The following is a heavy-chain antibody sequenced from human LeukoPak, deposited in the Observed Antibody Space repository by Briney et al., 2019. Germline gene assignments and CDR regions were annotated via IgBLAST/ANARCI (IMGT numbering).Heavy chain of an antibody. V-gene: IGHV1-46*01. J-gene: IGHJ4*02. CDR3: ARDFSVAGTSFDY. Sequence: ASVKVSCKTSGYNFIEYYMYWVRKAPGQGLEWMGIVNPRSGSTSSAQKLQGRVTMTTDTSTSTAYMELRSLRSDDTAVYYCARDFSVAGTSFDYWGQGTLVTVSS. CDR1: GYNFIEYY. CDR2: VNPRSGST. D-gene: IGHD6-19*01.